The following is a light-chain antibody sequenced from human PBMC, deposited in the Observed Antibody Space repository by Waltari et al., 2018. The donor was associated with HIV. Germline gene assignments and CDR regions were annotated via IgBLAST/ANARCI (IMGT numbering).Light chain of an antibody. Sequence: QSVLTQPPSASGTPGQRVTISCSGSSANIGSRTVSWYQQLPGTAPNLLLYSYNQRPSGVPDRFSGSKSGTSAALAISGLQSEDEADYYCATWDDSLNGYVLGAGTRVTVL. CDR3: ATWDDSLNGYV. J-gene: IGLJ1*01. CDR2: SYN. V-gene: IGLV1-44*01. CDR1: SANIGSRT.